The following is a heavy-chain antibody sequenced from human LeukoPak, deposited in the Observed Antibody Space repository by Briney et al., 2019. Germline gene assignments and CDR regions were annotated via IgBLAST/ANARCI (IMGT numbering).Heavy chain of an antibody. CDR3: PNDFKRGYFYS. Sequence: GGSLRLSFAATVLTAVNFSMESVRQAPGKGLEWVAVIYDDGSKEYFADSVKGRFTISRDNSKNTVLLQMNSLRAEYNAVFFFPNDFKRGYFYSWGQGTLVTVSS. V-gene: IGHV3-33*06. J-gene: IGHJ5*01. CDR2: IYDDGSKE. CDR1: VLTAVNFS. D-gene: IGHD3-3*01.